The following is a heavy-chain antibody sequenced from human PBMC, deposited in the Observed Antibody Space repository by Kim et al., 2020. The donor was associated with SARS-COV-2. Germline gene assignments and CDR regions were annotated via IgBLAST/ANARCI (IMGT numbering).Heavy chain of an antibody. J-gene: IGHJ4*02. CDR3: ASALGH. CDR2: YTIGRT. D-gene: IGHD3-16*02. Sequence: YTIGRTDNCPSLQSRVTMSVAMSKNQFSLKLSSVTAADTAVYYCASALGHWGQGTLVTVSS. V-gene: IGHV4-4*07.